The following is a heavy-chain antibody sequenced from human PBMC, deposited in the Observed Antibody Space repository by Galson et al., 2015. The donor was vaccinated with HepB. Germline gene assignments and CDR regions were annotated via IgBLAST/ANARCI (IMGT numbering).Heavy chain of an antibody. CDR3: ARWRWKSYYND. Sequence: SVKVSCKASGDTFTRYAISWVRQAPGQGLEWMGGISAYNGNTNYAQKLQGRVTMTTDTSTSTAYMELRSLRSDDTAVYYCARWRWKSYYNDWGQGTLVTVSS. D-gene: IGHD3-10*01. J-gene: IGHJ4*02. V-gene: IGHV1-18*01. CDR1: GDTFTRYA. CDR2: ISAYNGNT.